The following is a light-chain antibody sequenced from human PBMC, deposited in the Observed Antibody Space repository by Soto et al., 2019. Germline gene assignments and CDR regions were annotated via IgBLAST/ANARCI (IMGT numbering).Light chain of an antibody. J-gene: IGKJ1*01. CDR1: QSISTW. Sequence: DIQMTQSPSTLSASVGDRVTITCRASQSISTWLAWYQQEPGKAPKLLIHKASSLQGRVPSRFSGSGSGTDFTPTISCLHHDDFTTYCCQKYNSYSPTFRQGTGVEIK. CDR2: KAS. CDR3: QKYNSYSPT. V-gene: IGKV1-5*03.